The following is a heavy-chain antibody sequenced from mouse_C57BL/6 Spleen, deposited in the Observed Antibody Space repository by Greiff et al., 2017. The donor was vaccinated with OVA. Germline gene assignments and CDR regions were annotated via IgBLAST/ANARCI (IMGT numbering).Heavy chain of an antibody. V-gene: IGHV1-69*01. CDR2: IDPSDSYT. J-gene: IGHJ4*01. CDR3: AREGMDY. CDR1: GYTFTSYW. Sequence: QVQLKQPGAELVMPGASVKLSCKASGYTFTSYWMHWVKQRPGQGLEWIGEIDPSDSYTNYNQKFKGKSTLTVDKSSSTAYMQLSSLTSEDSAVYYCAREGMDYWGQGTSVTVSS.